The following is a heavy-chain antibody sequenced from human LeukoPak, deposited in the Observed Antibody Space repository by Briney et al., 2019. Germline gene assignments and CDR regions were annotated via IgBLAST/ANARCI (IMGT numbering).Heavy chain of an antibody. CDR2: IYYSGST. Sequence: SETLSLTCTVSGGSISSYYWSWLRQPPGKGLEWIGYIYYSGSTNYNPSLKSRVTISVDTSKNQFSLKLSSVTAADTAVYYCARVDSFGGDRDYFDYWGQGTLVTVSS. CDR3: ARVDSFGGDRDYFDY. V-gene: IGHV4-59*01. D-gene: IGHD3-16*01. CDR1: GGSISSYY. J-gene: IGHJ4*02.